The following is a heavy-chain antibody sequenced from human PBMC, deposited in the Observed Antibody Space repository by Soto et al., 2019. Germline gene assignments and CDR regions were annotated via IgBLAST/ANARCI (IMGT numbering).Heavy chain of an antibody. J-gene: IGHJ4*02. CDR1: GISISRHG. CDR3: ARDLAHWSICFED. D-gene: IGHD2-8*02. V-gene: IGHV3-33*01. CDR2: MEYDETNK. Sequence: QVQLVESGGGVVQPGRSLRVSCVASGISISRHGIHWVRQAPGKGLEWVAGMEYDETNKYYADSVKGRFTISRDTSKNTVYLQMNGLRVDDTAVYFCARDLAHWSICFEDRGQGTMVSVSS.